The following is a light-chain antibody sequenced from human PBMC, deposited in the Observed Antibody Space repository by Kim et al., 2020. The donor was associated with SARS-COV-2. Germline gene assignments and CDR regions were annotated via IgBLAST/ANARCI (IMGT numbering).Light chain of an antibody. CDR3: QAWDSSTAWV. CDR1: KLGDKY. Sequence: VSPGQTASIPCSGDKLGDKYACLYQQKPGQSPVLVIYQDSKRPSGIPERFSGSNSGNTATLTISGTQAMDEADYYCQAWDSSTAWVFGGGTQLTVL. J-gene: IGLJ3*02. V-gene: IGLV3-1*01. CDR2: QDS.